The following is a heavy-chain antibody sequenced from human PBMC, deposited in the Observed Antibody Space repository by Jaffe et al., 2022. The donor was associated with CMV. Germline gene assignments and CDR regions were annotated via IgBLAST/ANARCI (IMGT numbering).Heavy chain of an antibody. CDR2: IYYSGST. Sequence: QVQLQESGPGLVKPSQTLSLTCTVSGGSISSGGYYWSWIRQHPGKGLEWIGYIYYSGSTYYNPSLKSRVTISVDTSKNQFSLKLSSVTAADTAVYYCARDRGTVAGPPDAFDIWGQGTMVTVSS. D-gene: IGHD6-19*01. J-gene: IGHJ3*02. V-gene: IGHV4-31*03. CDR3: ARDRGTVAGPPDAFDI. CDR1: GGSISSGGYY.